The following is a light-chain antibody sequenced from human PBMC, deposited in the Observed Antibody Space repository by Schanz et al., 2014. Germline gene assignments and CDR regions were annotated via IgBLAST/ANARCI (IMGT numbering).Light chain of an antibody. J-gene: IGLJ3*02. CDR1: SSDVGGYNY. CDR3: SSYTTNNTRV. CDR2: DVS. Sequence: QSALTQPASVSGSPGQSITISCTGTSSDVGGYNYVSWYQQHPGKAPKLMIYDVSNRPLGVSNRFSGSKSGNTASLTISGLQAEDEGDYYCSSYTTNNTRVFGGGTKLTVL. V-gene: IGLV2-14*01.